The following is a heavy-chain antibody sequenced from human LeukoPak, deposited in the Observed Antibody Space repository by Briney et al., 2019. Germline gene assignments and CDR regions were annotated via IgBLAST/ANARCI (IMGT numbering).Heavy chain of an antibody. V-gene: IGHV3-30*04. CDR1: GFTFSSYA. Sequence: GGSLRLSCAASGFTFSSYAMHWVRQAPGKGLEWVAVISYDGSNKYYADSVKGRFTISRDNSKNTLYLQMNSLRAEDTAVYYCARDEADYYYGSGRSFDYWGQGTLVTVSS. J-gene: IGHJ4*02. CDR2: ISYDGSNK. D-gene: IGHD3-10*01. CDR3: ARDEADYYYGSGRSFDY.